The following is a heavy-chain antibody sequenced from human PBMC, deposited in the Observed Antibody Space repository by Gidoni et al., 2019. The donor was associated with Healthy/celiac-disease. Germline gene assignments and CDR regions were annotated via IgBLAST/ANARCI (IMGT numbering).Heavy chain of an antibody. Sequence: QVTLRESGPALVKPTQTLTLTCTFSGFSLSTSGMCVSWIRQPPGKALEWLARIDWDDDKYYSTSLKTRPTISKDTSKNQVVLTMTNMDPVDTATYYCARIQDERAQDHYYYYYGMDVWGQGTTVTVSS. V-gene: IGHV2-70*15. J-gene: IGHJ6*02. CDR1: GFSLSTSGMC. CDR3: ARIQDERAQDHYYYYYGMDV. CDR2: IDWDDDK.